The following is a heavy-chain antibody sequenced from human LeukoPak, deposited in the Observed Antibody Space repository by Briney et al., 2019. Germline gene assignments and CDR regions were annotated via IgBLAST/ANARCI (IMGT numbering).Heavy chain of an antibody. V-gene: IGHV3-23*01. CDR1: GFTFSGYA. CDR3: AKRSGRTTGRYDY. J-gene: IGHJ4*02. CDR2: ISGSGGST. Sequence: GGSLRLSCAASGFTFSGYAMSWVRQAPGKGLEWVSAISGSGGSTYYADSVKGRFTISRDNSKNTLYLQMNSLRAEDTAVYYCAKRSGRTTGRYDYWGQGTLVTVSS. D-gene: IGHD4-17*01.